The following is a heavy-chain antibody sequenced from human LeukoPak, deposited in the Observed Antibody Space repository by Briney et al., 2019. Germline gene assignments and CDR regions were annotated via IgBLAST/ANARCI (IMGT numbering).Heavy chain of an antibody. Sequence: PSETLSLTCTVSGGSISSYYWSWIRQPPGKGLEWIGEINHSGSTNYNPSLKSRVTISVDTSKNQFSLKLSSVTAADTAVYYCARGRGHSGSYYFDYWGQGTLVTVSS. CDR3: ARGRGHSGSYYFDY. D-gene: IGHD1-26*01. CDR2: INHSGST. CDR1: GGSISSYY. J-gene: IGHJ4*02. V-gene: IGHV4-34*01.